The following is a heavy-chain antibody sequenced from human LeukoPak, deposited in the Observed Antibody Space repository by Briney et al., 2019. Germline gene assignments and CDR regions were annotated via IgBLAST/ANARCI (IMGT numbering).Heavy chain of an antibody. V-gene: IGHV6-1*01. CDR3: ARDLDSGWYDFEY. CDR1: GDSVSSYSAA. CDR2: SDYSGYKWYN. J-gene: IGHJ4*02. Sequence: QTLSLTCAVSGDSVSSYSAAWNWIRPSPSRGLVWLGRSDYSGYKWYNEYALCVKSRIIINPDTSKNQFYLQMNCVSPEDTAVYYCARDLDSGWYDFEYWGQGAMVTVSS. D-gene: IGHD6-19*01.